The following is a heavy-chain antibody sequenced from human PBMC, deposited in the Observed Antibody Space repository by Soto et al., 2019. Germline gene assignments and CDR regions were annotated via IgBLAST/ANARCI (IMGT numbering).Heavy chain of an antibody. CDR2: ISSSSSYI. CDR3: ARVGPASGSHDAFDI. D-gene: IGHD1-26*01. J-gene: IGHJ3*02. V-gene: IGHV3-21*01. Sequence: GESLKISCAASGFTFSSYSMNWVRQAPGKGLEWVSSISSSSSYIYYADSVKGRFTISRDNAKNSLYLQMNSLRAEDTAVYYCARVGPASGSHDAFDIWGQGTMVTVSS. CDR1: GFTFSSYS.